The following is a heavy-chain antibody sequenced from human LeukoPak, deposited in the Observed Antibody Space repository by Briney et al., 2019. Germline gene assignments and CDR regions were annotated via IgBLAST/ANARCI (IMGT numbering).Heavy chain of an antibody. J-gene: IGHJ5*02. Sequence: SETLPLTCAVYGGSFSGYYWSWIRQPPGKGLEWIGEINHSGSTNYNPSLKSRVTISVDTSKNQFSLKLSSVTAADTAVYYCSRAYNWFDPWGQGTLVTVSS. CDR1: GGSFSGYY. V-gene: IGHV4-34*01. CDR2: INHSGST. CDR3: SRAYNWFDP.